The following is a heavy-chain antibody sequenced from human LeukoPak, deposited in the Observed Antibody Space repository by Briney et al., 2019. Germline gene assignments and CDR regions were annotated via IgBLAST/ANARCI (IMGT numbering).Heavy chain of an antibody. Sequence: SETLSLTCTVSGGSISSYYWSWIRQPPGKGLEWIGYIFHSGSTYYNPSLKSRVTISVDRSKNQFSLKLSSVTAADTAVYYCARGYGDYGYFDYWGQGTLVTVSS. CDR2: IFHSGST. CDR3: ARGYGDYGYFDY. J-gene: IGHJ4*02. CDR1: GGSISSYY. V-gene: IGHV4-59*12. D-gene: IGHD4-17*01.